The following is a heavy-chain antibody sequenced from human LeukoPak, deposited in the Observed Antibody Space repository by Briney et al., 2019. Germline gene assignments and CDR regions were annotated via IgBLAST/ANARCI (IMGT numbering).Heavy chain of an antibody. CDR1: GFTVSSNS. V-gene: IGHV3-53*01. J-gene: IGHJ4*02. CDR3: AKELYYYDTKGLDY. D-gene: IGHD3-22*01. Sequence: GGSLRLSCTVSGFTVSSNSMSWVRQAPGKGLEWVSFIYSDNTHYSDSVKGRFTISRDNSKNTLYLQMNSLRAEDTAVYYCAKELYYYDTKGLDYWGQGTLVTVSS. CDR2: IYSDNT.